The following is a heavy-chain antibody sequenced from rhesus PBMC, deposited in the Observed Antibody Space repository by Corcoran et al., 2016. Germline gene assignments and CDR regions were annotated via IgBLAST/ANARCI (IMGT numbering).Heavy chain of an antibody. CDR2: MHGGMGRT. V-gene: IGHV4-147*01. J-gene: IGHJ6*01. D-gene: IGHD6-37*01. Sequence: QVQLQESGPGLVKPSETLSLTCAVSGVSITSNYWSWIRKSPGKGLEWIGYMHGGMGRTRYTPSRKSGVSFSKDTAKNQLALSLSSVTAADTAVYSCARLVAGSGLDAWGQGVVVTVSS. CDR3: ARLVAGSGLDA. CDR1: GVSITSNY.